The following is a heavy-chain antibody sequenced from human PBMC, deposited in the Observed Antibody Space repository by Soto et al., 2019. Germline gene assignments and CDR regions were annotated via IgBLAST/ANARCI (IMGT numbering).Heavy chain of an antibody. CDR2: TCYRSKWYN. Sequence: PSQTLSLTCAISGDSVSSNSAAWNWIRQSPSRGLEWLGRTCYRSKWYNDYAVSVKSRITINPDTSKNQFSLQLNSVTPEDTAVYYCARDRIPNNDDAFYDYIWGSYRYTRAFDIWGQGTMVTVSS. CDR1: GDSVSSNSAA. CDR3: ARDRIPNNDDAFYDYIWGSYRYTRAFDI. V-gene: IGHV6-1*01. D-gene: IGHD3-16*02. J-gene: IGHJ3*02.